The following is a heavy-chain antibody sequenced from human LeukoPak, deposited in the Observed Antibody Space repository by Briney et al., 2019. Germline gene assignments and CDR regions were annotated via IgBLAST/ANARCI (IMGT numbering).Heavy chain of an antibody. J-gene: IGHJ4*02. CDR2: ISYDGSNK. D-gene: IGHD2-15*01. CDR3: AKDRGYCSGGSCSHFDY. CDR1: GFTFSSYG. V-gene: IGHV3-30*18. Sequence: GRSLRLSCAASGFTFSSYGMHWVRQAPGKGLEWVAVISYDGSNKYYADSVKGRFTISRDNSKNTLYLQMNSLRAEDTAVYYCAKDRGYCSGGSCSHFDYWGQGTLVTVSS.